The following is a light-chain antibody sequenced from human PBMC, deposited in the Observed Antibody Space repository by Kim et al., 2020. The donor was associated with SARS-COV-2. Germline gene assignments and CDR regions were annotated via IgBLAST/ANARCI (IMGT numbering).Light chain of an antibody. CDR3: QKYGSSPLT. V-gene: IGKV3-20*01. Sequence: EIVLTQSPDTLSLFPGERAALSCRASQGVANNHLAWYQQKPGQAPRLLIYTASTRAAGVPDRFRASGSGTDFTLTISRLEPEDFAVYYCQKYGSSPLTFGGGTKVDIK. CDR2: TAS. J-gene: IGKJ4*01. CDR1: QGVANNH.